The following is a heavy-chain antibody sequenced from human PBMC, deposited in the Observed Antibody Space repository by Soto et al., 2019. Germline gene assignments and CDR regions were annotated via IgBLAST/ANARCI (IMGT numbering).Heavy chain of an antibody. CDR2: IYYSGST. J-gene: IGHJ6*02. Sequence: TRTLALTCNVSGGSISSYYWSWIRQPPGKGLEWIGYIYYSGSTNYNPSPKSRVTISIDTSKNQFSLKLNSVTAADTAVYYCARDRHYIGYDGPYYSYCMDVRGQGTSVPVS. CDR1: GGSISSYY. CDR3: ARDRHYIGYDGPYYSYCMDV. V-gene: IGHV4-59*01. D-gene: IGHD5-12*01.